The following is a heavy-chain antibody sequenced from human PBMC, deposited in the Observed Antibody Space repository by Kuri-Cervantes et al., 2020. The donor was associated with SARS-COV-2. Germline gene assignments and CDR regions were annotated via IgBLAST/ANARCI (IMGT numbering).Heavy chain of an antibody. V-gene: IGHV3-11*03. CDR2: ISSSSSYT. D-gene: IGHD3-3*01. CDR1: GFTVSNNH. J-gene: IGHJ6*02. Sequence: GGSLRLSCAASGFTVSNNHMSWIRQAPGKGLEWVSYISSSSSYTNYPDSVNGRFTISRDNAKNSLYLQMNSLRAEDTAVYYCARHVLRFLEWRPSYYYYGMDVWGQGTTVTVSS. CDR3: ARHVLRFLEWRPSYYYYGMDV.